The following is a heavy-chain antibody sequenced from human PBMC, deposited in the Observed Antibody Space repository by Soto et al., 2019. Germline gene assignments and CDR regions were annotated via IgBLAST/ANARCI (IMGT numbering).Heavy chain of an antibody. D-gene: IGHD1-26*01. V-gene: IGHV3-48*02. CDR1: GFTFSGYS. CDR3: AREDILGARSFDY. J-gene: IGHJ4*02. CDR2: ISSGSKTI. Sequence: PGGSLRLSCAASGFTFSGYSVNWVRQAPGKGLEWVSYISSGSKTIYYADSVKGRFTVSRDNARNSQYLQMNSLRDEDTAVYYCAREDILGARSFDYWGPGTLVTVSS.